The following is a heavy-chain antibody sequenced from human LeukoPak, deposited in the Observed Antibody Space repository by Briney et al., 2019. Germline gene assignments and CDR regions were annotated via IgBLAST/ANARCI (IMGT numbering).Heavy chain of an antibody. CDR2: IYHSGST. CDR1: GYSISSGYY. J-gene: IGHJ4*02. CDR3: ARYGGNSLNFDY. Sequence: PSETLSLTCAVSGYSISSGYYWGWIRQSPGKGLEWIGSIYHSGSTYYNPSLKSRVTISVDTSKNQFSLKLSSVTAADTAVYYCARYGGNSLNFDYWGQGTLVTVSS. V-gene: IGHV4-38-2*01. D-gene: IGHD4-23*01.